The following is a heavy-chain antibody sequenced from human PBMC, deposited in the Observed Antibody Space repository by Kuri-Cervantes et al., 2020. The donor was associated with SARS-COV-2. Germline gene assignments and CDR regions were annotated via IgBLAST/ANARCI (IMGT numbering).Heavy chain of an antibody. V-gene: IGHV3-21*01. CDR3: ARGNDYVWGSYRPYYFDY. Sequence: GESLKISCVASGFTFSSYSMNWVRQAPGKGLEWVSSISSSSSYIYYADSVKGRFTISRDNAKNSLYLQMNSLRAEDTAVYYCARGNDYVWGSYRPYYFDYWGQGTLVTVSS. J-gene: IGHJ4*02. D-gene: IGHD3-16*02. CDR2: ISSSSSYI. CDR1: GFTFSSYS.